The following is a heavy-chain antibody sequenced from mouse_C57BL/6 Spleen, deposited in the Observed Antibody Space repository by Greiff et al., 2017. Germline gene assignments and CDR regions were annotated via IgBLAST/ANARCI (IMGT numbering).Heavy chain of an antibody. D-gene: IGHD3-3*01. V-gene: IGHV5-4*01. CDR3: ARGGDVGWYFDV. CDR2: ISDGGSYT. CDR1: GFTFSSYA. Sequence: EVHLVESGGGLVKPGGSLKLSCAASGFTFSSYAMSWVRQTPEKRLEWVATISDGGSYTYYPDNVKGRFTISRDNAKNNLYLQMSHLKSEDTAMYYCARGGDVGWYFDVWGTGTTVTVSS. J-gene: IGHJ1*03.